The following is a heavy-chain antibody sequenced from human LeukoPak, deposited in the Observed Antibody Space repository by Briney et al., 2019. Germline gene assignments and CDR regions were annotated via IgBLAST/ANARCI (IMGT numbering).Heavy chain of an antibody. CDR1: GFSFSAYR. Sequence: GGSLRLSCAASGFSFSAYRMTWVRQAPGTGLEWVANINPAGGETYYVDPVKGRFSISRDNAKNLVYLQMNSLRAEDTAVYHCARFGYVAAVDVWGQGTPVTVSS. D-gene: IGHD2-15*01. V-gene: IGHV3-7*01. J-gene: IGHJ4*02. CDR3: ARFGYVAAVDV. CDR2: INPAGGET.